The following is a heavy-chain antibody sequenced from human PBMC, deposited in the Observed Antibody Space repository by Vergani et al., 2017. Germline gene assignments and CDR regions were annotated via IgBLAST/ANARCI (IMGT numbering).Heavy chain of an antibody. V-gene: IGHV4-39*01. Sequence: QLQLQESGPGLVKPSETLSLTCPVSGGSISSSSYYWGWIRQPPGKGLEWIGSIYYSGSTYYNPSLKSRVTISVDTSKNQFSLKLSSVTAADTAVYYCARGEVMVRGVIEAFDIWGQGTMVTVSS. CDR3: ARGEVMVRGVIEAFDI. CDR2: IYYSGST. J-gene: IGHJ3*02. CDR1: GGSISSSSYY. D-gene: IGHD3-10*01.